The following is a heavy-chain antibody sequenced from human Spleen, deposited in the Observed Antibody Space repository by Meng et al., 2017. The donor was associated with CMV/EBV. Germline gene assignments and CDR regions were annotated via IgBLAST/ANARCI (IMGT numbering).Heavy chain of an antibody. D-gene: IGHD1-1*01. CDR1: GFTFSSYW. V-gene: IGHV3-74*01. CDR3: GTGGHYNGD. J-gene: IGHJ4*02. Sequence: GESLKISCAASGFTFSSYWMHWVRQAPGKGLVWVSRINSDGSSTSYADSVKGRFTISRDNAKNTLYLQMNSLDTEDTAVYFCGTGGHYNGDWGQGTLVTVSS. CDR2: INSDGSST.